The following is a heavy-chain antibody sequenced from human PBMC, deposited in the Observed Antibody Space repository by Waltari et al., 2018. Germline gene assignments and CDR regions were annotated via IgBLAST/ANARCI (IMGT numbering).Heavy chain of an antibody. V-gene: IGHV3-7*01. CDR2: IKQDGSEK. CDR3: ARLGVVDAFDI. D-gene: IGHD2-21*01. CDR1: GFTFSSSW. J-gene: IGHJ3*02. Sequence: EVQLVESGGGLVQPGGSLRLSCAASGFTFSSSWMSWVRQAPGKGLEWVANIKQDGSEKYYVDSVKGRFTISRDNAKNSLYLQMNSLRAEDTAVYYCARLGVVDAFDIWGQGTMVTVSS.